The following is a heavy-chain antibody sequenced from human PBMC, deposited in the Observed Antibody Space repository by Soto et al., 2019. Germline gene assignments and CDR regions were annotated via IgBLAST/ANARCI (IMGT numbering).Heavy chain of an antibody. D-gene: IGHD1-26*01. J-gene: IGHJ4*02. CDR3: AILGATNIATFDY. CDR1: GGSISSSSYY. V-gene: IGHV4-39*01. CDR2: IYYSGST. Sequence: QLQLQESGPGLVKPSETLSLTCTVSGGSISSSSYYWGWIRQPPGKGLEWIGSIYYSGSTYYNPSLKSRVTISVDTSKNQFSLKLSSVTAADTAVYYCAILGATNIATFDYWGQGTLVTVSS.